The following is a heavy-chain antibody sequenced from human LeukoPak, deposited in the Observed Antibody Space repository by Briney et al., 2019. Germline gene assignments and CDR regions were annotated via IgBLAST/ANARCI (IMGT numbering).Heavy chain of an antibody. CDR1: GGSISSYY. CDR3: AREGWNQHDAFDI. V-gene: IGHV4-59*12. CDR2: IYYSGST. Sequence: PSETLSLTCTVSGGSISSYYWSWIRQPPGKGLEWIGYIYYSGSTNYNPSLKSRVTISVDTFKNQFSLKLSSVTAADTAVYYCAREGWNQHDAFDIWGQGTMVTVSS. J-gene: IGHJ3*02. D-gene: IGHD1-14*01.